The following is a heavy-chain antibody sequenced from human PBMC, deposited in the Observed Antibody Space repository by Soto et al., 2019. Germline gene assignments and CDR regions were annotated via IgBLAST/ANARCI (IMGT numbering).Heavy chain of an antibody. J-gene: IGHJ6*02. D-gene: IGHD2-21*01. CDR1: GGSISSYY. CDR2: IYYSGST. V-gene: IGHV4-59*01. CDR3: ARDIIVVPSDGSMDV. Sequence: PSETLSLTCTVSGGSISSYYWSWIRQPPGKGLEWIGYIYYSGSTNYNPSLKSRVTISVDTSKNQFSLKLSSVTAADTAVYYCARDIIVVPSDGSMDVWGQGTTVTVSS.